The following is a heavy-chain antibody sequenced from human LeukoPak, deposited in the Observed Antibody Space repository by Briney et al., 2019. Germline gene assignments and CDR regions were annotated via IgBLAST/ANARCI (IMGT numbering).Heavy chain of an antibody. CDR2: VDNDGRHT. CDR3: ARDTRLMYYFDF. D-gene: IGHD2-2*01. CDR1: GFTFGAYW. V-gene: IGHV3-74*01. Sequence: GGSLRLSCAGSGFTFGAYWMHWVRQAPGKGLVWVSRVDNDGRHTIYEDSVKGRFTISRDNSKNTLYLQMNSLRAEDTAVYYCARDTRLMYYFDFWGQGALVTVSS. J-gene: IGHJ4*02.